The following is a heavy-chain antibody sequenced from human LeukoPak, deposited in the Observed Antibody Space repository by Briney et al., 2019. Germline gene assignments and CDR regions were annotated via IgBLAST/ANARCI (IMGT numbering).Heavy chain of an antibody. Sequence: ASVKVSCKASGYTFTSYYMHWVLQSPGQGLEWMGIINPSAGSTSYAQTFQGRVTMTRDTSTSTVCLELSSLTSEDTAVYYCATGPTVTRLDYWGQGTLVTVSS. J-gene: IGHJ4*02. CDR3: ATGPTVTRLDY. D-gene: IGHD4-17*01. CDR2: INPSAGST. V-gene: IGHV1-46*01. CDR1: GYTFTSYY.